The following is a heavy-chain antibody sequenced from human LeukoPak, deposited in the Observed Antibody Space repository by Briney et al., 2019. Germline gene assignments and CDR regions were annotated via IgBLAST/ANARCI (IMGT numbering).Heavy chain of an antibody. Sequence: PGGSLRLSCAASGFTFSSYAMSWVRQAPGKGPEWVSAISGSGGSTYYADSVKGRFTISRDNSKNTLYLQMNSLRAEDTAVYYCAKSELGDYYYYYMDVWGKGTTVTVSS. CDR3: AKSELGDYYYYYMDV. D-gene: IGHD7-27*01. CDR2: ISGSGGST. V-gene: IGHV3-23*01. CDR1: GFTFSSYA. J-gene: IGHJ6*03.